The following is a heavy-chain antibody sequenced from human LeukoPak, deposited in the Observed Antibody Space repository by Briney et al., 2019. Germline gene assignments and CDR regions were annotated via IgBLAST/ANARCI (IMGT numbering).Heavy chain of an antibody. J-gene: IGHJ4*02. CDR3: ATDMAAMAGSSTFDY. Sequence: SETLSLTCTVSGASISSQYWSWVRRAAGSGLEWIGRIYSTGSTNYNPSLKSRVTMSVDTSKNQFYLRLSSVTAADTAAYYCATDMAAMAGSSTFDYWGQGILVMVSS. D-gene: IGHD5-18*01. V-gene: IGHV4-4*07. CDR2: IYSTGST. CDR1: GASISSQY.